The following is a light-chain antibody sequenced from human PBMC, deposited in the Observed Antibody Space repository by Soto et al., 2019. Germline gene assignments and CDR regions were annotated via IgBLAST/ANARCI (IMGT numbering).Light chain of an antibody. CDR2: GNS. V-gene: IGLV1-40*01. CDR3: HSYDSSLSGDV. Sequence: QAVVTQPPSVSGAPGQRVTISCTGSSSNIGAGYDVHWYQQFPGTAPKLLIYGNSNRPSGVPDRFSGTKSGTSASLAITGLQAEDEADYFCHSYDSSLSGDVFGTGTQLTVL. J-gene: IGLJ6*01. CDR1: SSNIGAGYD.